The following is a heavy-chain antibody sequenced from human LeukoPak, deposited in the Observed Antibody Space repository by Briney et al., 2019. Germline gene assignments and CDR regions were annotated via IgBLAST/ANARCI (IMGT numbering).Heavy chain of an antibody. V-gene: IGHV4-39*01. CDR1: GGSISSSTYY. CDR3: PRQRWLQPTFDY. Sequence: SETLSLTCTVSGGSISSSTYYWGWIRQPPGKGLEWIGSIYYSGGTYYNPSLKGRVTISVDTSKKQFSLKLSSVTAADTAVYYCPRQRWLQPTFDYWGQGTLVTVSS. CDR2: IYYSGGT. J-gene: IGHJ4*02. D-gene: IGHD5-24*01.